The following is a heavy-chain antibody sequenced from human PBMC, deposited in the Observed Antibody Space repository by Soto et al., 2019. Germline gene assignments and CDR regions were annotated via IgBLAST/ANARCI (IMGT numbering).Heavy chain of an antibody. D-gene: IGHD2-15*01. CDR3: ARGVVVVVAATPLDY. CDR1: GFTFSDNA. J-gene: IGHJ4*02. Sequence: QVQLVESGGGVVQPGRSLRLSCAASGFTFSDNAMHWVRQAPGKGLEWVAVISYDGSNKYYGDSVKGRFTISRDNSNNTLYLQMYSLRVEDTAVYYCARGVVVVVAATPLDYWGQGSLVTVSS. CDR2: ISYDGSNK. V-gene: IGHV3-30-3*01.